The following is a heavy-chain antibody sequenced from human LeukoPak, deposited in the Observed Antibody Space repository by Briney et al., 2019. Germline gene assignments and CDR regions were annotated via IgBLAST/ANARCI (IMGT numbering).Heavy chain of an antibody. D-gene: IGHD6-13*01. CDR1: GYTFTNYD. J-gene: IGHJ4*02. Sequence: GASVKVSCKASGYTFTNYDINWVRQATGQGLEWMGWMNPNSGNTGYAQKFQGRVTMTRNTSISTAYMELSSLRSEDTAVYYCAREQQLEGGFDYWGQGTLVTVSS. V-gene: IGHV1-8*01. CDR2: MNPNSGNT. CDR3: AREQQLEGGFDY.